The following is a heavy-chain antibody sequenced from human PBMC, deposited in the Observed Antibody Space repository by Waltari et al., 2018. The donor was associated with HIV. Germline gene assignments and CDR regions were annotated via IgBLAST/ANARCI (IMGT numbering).Heavy chain of an antibody. CDR1: GYSFKDYW. CDR3: ARHFRGSIDH. V-gene: IGHV5-51*01. CDR2: IYPGDSDV. D-gene: IGHD3-10*01. J-gene: IGHJ4*02. Sequence: EVQLVQSGAEVKKPGESLRISCKGSGYSFKDYWIGWVRQMPGKGLEWMGIIYPGDSDVRYSPSFQGQVIFSVDRSINTAHLQWSSLKVSDTAMYYCARHFRGSIDHWGQGTPVTVSS.